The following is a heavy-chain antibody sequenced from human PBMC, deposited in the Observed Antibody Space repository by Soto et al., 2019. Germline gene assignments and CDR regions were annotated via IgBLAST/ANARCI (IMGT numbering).Heavy chain of an antibody. V-gene: IGHV1-24*01. CDR1: GYTLTELS. CDR2: FDPEDGET. J-gene: IGHJ4*02. Sequence: ASVKVSWKVSGYTLTELSMHWVRQAPGKGLEWMGGFDPEDGETIYAQKFQGRVTMTEDTSTDTAYMELSSLSSEDTAVYYCATGKGYYDFWSGEYRKANFDYWGQATLVTVSS. D-gene: IGHD3-3*01. CDR3: ATGKGYYDFWSGEYRKANFDY.